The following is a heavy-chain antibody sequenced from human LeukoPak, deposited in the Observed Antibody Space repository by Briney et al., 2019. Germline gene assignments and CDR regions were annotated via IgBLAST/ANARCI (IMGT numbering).Heavy chain of an antibody. Sequence: GASVKVSCKASGGTFSSYAISWVRQAPGQGLEWMGRIIPILGIANYAQKFQGRVTTTADKSTSTAYMELSSLRSEDTAVYYCARDTGYSSGWYQFQDYFDYWGQGTLVTVSS. D-gene: IGHD6-19*01. V-gene: IGHV1-69*04. CDR2: IIPILGIA. CDR1: GGTFSSYA. CDR3: ARDTGYSSGWYQFQDYFDY. J-gene: IGHJ4*02.